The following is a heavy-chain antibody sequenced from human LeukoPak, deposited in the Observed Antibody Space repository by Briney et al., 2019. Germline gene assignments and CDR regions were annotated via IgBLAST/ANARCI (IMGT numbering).Heavy chain of an antibody. Sequence: TLSLTCTVSVGSISSGDYYWSWIRQPPGKGLEWIGYIYYSGSTYYNPSLKSRVTISVDTSKTQFSMKLSSVTAAATAVYYCASDAHRLRYFDNWGQGTLVTVSS. CDR3: ASDAHRLRYFDN. D-gene: IGHD3-16*01. J-gene: IGHJ4*02. V-gene: IGHV4-30-4*01. CDR1: VGSISSGDYY. CDR2: IYYSGST.